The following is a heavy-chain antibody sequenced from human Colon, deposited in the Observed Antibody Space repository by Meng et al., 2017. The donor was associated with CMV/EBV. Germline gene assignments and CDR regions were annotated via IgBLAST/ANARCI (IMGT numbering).Heavy chain of an antibody. J-gene: IGHJ4*02. CDR2: LLGRTNNA. V-gene: IGHV3-23*01. Sequence: GESLKISCAASGFIFNSYWMSWVRQAPGEGLEWVSGLLGRTNNAYYAESVKGRFTISRDNSKNTLYLQMSSLRVEDTAIYYCVKGAWHDYWGQGTLVTVS. CDR1: GFIFNSYW. CDR3: VKGAWHDY. D-gene: IGHD5-12*01.